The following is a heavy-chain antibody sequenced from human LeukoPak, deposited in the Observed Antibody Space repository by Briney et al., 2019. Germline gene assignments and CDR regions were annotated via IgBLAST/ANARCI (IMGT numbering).Heavy chain of an antibody. J-gene: IGHJ4*02. CDR3: VRVKGSYFDY. V-gene: IGHV3-48*01. D-gene: IGHD2-15*01. CDR2: ISSSGSAI. Sequence: GGSLRLSCAASGFPLSSYSINWVRQAPGKGLEWVSYISSSGSAIYYVDSVKGRFTVSRDNAKNSLFLQMNSPRAEDTAVYYCVRVKGSYFDYWGQGAPVTVSS. CDR1: GFPLSSYS.